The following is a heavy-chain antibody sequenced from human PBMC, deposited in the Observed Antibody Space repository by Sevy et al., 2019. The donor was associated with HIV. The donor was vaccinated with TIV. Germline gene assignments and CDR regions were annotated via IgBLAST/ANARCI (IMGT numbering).Heavy chain of an antibody. Sequence: SESLSLTCTVSGASISSSGYCWGWIRQPPGKGLEWIASINYSGSTFYNPSLKSQLTLSSDTSNNQFSLKMNSVTAADTTTYYCAGPNLTSSSGWSYYDSWGQGTVVTVSS. D-gene: IGHD6-19*01. CDR1: GASISSSGYC. J-gene: IGHJ4*02. CDR2: INYSGST. V-gene: IGHV4-39*01. CDR3: AGPNLTSSSGWSYYDS.